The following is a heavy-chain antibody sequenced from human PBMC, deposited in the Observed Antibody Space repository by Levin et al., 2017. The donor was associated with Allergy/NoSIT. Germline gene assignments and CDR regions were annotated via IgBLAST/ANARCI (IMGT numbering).Heavy chain of an antibody. CDR1: GVTFSSYW. CDR3: AREMAVAGPSWDY. J-gene: IGHJ4*02. Sequence: GGSLRLSCAASGVTFSSYWMHWVRQTPGKGLVWVSRINRDGGTTTYADSVKGRFTISRDNAKNTLYLQMNSLRAEDTAVYFCAREMAVAGPSWDYWGQGTLVTVSS. CDR2: INRDGGTT. V-gene: IGHV3-74*03. D-gene: IGHD6-19*01.